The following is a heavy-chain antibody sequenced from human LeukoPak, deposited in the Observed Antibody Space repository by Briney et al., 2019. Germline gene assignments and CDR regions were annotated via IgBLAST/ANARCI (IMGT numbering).Heavy chain of an antibody. V-gene: IGHV1-2*02. D-gene: IGHD2-2*01. Sequence: GASVKVSCKASGYTFTGYYMHWVRQAPGQGLEWMGWINPNSGGTNYAQKFQGRVTMTRDTSISTAYMELSRLRSDDTAVYYCARDLRKSKAGPSDPNWFEPWGQGTLVNVSS. J-gene: IGHJ5*01. CDR2: INPNSGGT. CDR3: ARDLRKSKAGPSDPNWFEP. CDR1: GYTFTGYY.